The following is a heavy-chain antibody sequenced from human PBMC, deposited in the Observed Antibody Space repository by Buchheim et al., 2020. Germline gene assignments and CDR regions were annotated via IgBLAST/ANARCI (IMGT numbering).Heavy chain of an antibody. CDR2: ISSSSSTI. V-gene: IGHV3-48*01. D-gene: IGHD3-22*01. CDR3: ARDFSYYDSSGYLASEYYYYYGMDV. Sequence: EVQLVESGGGLVQPGGSLRLSCAASGFTFSSYSMNWVRQAPGEGLEWVSYISSSSSTIYYADSVKGRFTISRDNAKNSLYLQMNSLRAEDTAVYYCARDFSYYDSSGYLASEYYYYYGMDVWGQGTT. J-gene: IGHJ6*02. CDR1: GFTFSSYS.